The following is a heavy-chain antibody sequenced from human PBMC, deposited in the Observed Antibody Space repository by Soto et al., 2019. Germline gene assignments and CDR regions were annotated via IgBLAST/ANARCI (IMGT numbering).Heavy chain of an antibody. CDR1: GGSSSSSSYF. D-gene: IGHD3-10*01. J-gene: IGHJ4*02. V-gene: IGHV4-39*01. Sequence: SETLSLTCTFSGGSSSSSSYFWGWIRQPPEKGLEWIGTIYYSGSSYYKPSLKSRVTISVDASKNQFSLNLNSVTAADTAVYYCVRVFGSGTSIDYWGQGTLVTVSS. CDR2: IYYSGSS. CDR3: VRVFGSGTSIDY.